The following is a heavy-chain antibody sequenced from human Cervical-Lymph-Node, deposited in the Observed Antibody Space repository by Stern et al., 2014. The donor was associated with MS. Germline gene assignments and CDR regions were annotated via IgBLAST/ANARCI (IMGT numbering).Heavy chain of an antibody. CDR1: GFNFTNYW. CDR3: ARRRYCTGVNCFYYYYGLDV. V-gene: IGHV5-51*01. CDR2: LNAGDSDP. J-gene: IGHJ6*02. Sequence: VQLVQSGAEVKKPGESLKISCKGSGFNFTNYWIGWVRQMPGKGLEWMGILNAGDSDPRYSPCFHGQVIISVDKSLSPAYLQWTSLKASDTAMYYCARRRYCTGVNCFYYYYGLDVWGQGTTVTV. D-gene: IGHD2-15*01.